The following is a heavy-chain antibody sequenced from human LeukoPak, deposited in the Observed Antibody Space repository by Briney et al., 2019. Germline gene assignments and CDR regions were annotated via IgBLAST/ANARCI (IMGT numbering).Heavy chain of an antibody. CDR1: GYTFTSYW. V-gene: IGHV5-51*01. J-gene: IGHJ3*02. D-gene: IGHD3-10*01. CDR2: IYPAASDT. Sequence: GESLKISCEGSGYTFTSYWICWGRQMPGKGLEGMGIIYPAASDTRYSPSFQGQVTISADKSTSTAYLQWSSLKASDTAMYYCARSMIRGSSGAFDIWGQGTMVTVSS. CDR3: ARSMIRGSSGAFDI.